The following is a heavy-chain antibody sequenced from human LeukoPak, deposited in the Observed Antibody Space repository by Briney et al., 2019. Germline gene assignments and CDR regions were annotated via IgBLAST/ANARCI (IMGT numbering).Heavy chain of an antibody. CDR3: AREGRAI. CDR2: INHSGST. CDR1: GGSFSGYY. V-gene: IGHV4-34*01. Sequence: PSETLSLTCAVYGGSFSGYYWSWIPQPPGKGLEWIGEINHSGSTNYNPSLKSRVTISVDTSKNQFSLKLSSVTAADTAVYYCAREGRAIWGQGTMVTVSS. J-gene: IGHJ3*02.